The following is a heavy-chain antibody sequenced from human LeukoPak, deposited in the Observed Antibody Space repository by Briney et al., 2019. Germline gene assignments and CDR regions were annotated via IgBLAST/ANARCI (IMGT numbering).Heavy chain of an antibody. CDR1: GFTFDDYA. V-gene: IGHV3-9*03. Sequence: GGSLRLSCAASGFTFDDYAMHWVRQAPGKGLEWVSGISWNSGSIGYADSVKGRFTISRDNAKNSLYLQMNSLRAEDMALYYCAKEMGPADYCSSTSCYEDAFDIWGQGTMVTVSS. J-gene: IGHJ3*02. CDR3: AKEMGPADYCSSTSCYEDAFDI. D-gene: IGHD2-2*01. CDR2: ISWNSGSI.